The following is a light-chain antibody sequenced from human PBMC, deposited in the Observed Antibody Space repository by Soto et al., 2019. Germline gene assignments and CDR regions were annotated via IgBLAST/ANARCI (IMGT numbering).Light chain of an antibody. V-gene: IGLV2-14*01. J-gene: IGLJ2*01. CDR1: SSDVCGYNY. Sequence: QSALTQHASVSGSPGQSITISCTGTSSDVCGYNYVSWYQQHPGKAPKLMIYDVSNRPSGVSNRFSGSKSGNTASLTISGLQAEDEADYYCTSYSSSSTLLFGGGPKLTVL. CDR3: TSYSSSSTLL. CDR2: DVS.